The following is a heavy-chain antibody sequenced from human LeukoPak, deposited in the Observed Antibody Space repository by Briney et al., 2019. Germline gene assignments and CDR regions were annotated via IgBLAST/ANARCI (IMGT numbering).Heavy chain of an antibody. CDR1: GFTFSSYG. J-gene: IGHJ6*02. Sequence: GGSLRLSCAASGFTFSSYGMHWVRQAPGKGLEWVAVISYDGSNKYYADSVKGRFTISRDNSKNTLYLRMNSLRAEDTAVYYCAKDIVVVPAVYYYYYGMDVWGQGTTVTVSS. D-gene: IGHD2-2*01. CDR3: AKDIVVVPAVYYYYYGMDV. CDR2: ISYDGSNK. V-gene: IGHV3-30*18.